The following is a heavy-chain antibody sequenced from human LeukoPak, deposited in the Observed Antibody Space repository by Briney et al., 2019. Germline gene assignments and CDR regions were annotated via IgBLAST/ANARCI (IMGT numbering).Heavy chain of an antibody. Sequence: GGSLRLSCAASGFSFSSYNMNWVRQAPGKGLEWVSSITSSSTYTFYADSVKGRFTISRDNARNSLFLQMNSLRAEDTAVYYCARVNYYDRSGYYQTPYYYYYMDVWGKGTTVTISS. CDR1: GFSFSSYN. D-gene: IGHD3-22*01. V-gene: IGHV3-21*01. J-gene: IGHJ6*03. CDR3: ARVNYYDRSGYYQTPYYYYYMDV. CDR2: ITSSSTYT.